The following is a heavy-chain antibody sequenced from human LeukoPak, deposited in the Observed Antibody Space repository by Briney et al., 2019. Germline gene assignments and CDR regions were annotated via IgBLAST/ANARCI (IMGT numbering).Heavy chain of an antibody. CDR3: ATSPTTVTYRGAFDI. CDR1: GNSVSNYY. Sequence: PSETLFLTCTVSGNSVSNYYWNWIRQPAGKGLEWIGRIYTSGTTNYNPSLKSRVTMSVDTSKSQFSLKLTSVIAADTGVYYCATSPTTVTYRGAFDIWGQGTMVTVSS. CDR2: IYTSGTT. D-gene: IGHD4-17*01. J-gene: IGHJ3*02. V-gene: IGHV4-4*07.